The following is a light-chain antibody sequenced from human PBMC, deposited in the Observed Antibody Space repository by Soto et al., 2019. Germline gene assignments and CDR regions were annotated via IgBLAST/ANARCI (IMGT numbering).Light chain of an antibody. J-gene: IGKJ5*01. CDR1: QGISSY. V-gene: IGKV1D-8*01. CDR3: QQYYSFPPT. CDR2: AAS. Sequence: VIWMTQSPSLLSASTGGRVTISCLMSQGISSYLAWYQQKPGKAPELLIYAASTLQSGVPSRFSGSGSGTDFTLTISCLQSEDFATYYCQQYYSFPPTFGQGTRLEIK.